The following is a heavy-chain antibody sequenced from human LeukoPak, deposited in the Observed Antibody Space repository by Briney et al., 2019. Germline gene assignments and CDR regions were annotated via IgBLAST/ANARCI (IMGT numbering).Heavy chain of an antibody. CDR1: GFTFSSYE. V-gene: IGHV3-48*03. J-gene: IGHJ5*02. CDR2: ISSSGSTI. D-gene: IGHD6-19*01. CDR3: ARLRFIAVADARVNWFDP. Sequence: GGSLRLSCAASGFTFSSYEMNWVRQAPGKGLEWVSYISSSGSTIYYADSVKGRFTISRDNAKNSLYLQMNSLRAEDTAVYYCARLRFIAVADARVNWFDPWGQGTLVTVSS.